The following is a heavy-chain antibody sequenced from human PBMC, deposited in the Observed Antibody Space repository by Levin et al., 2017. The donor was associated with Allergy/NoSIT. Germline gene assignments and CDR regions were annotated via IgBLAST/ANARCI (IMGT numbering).Heavy chain of an antibody. CDR2: ITPFNGNT. CDR3: AQALILHDYGDPGLGAFDS. V-gene: IGHV1-45*02. J-gene: IGHJ3*02. CDR1: GYTFTYRY. Sequence: SVKVSCKASGYTFTYRYLHWVRQAPGQALEWMGWITPFNGNTNYAQKFQDRVTITRDRSMSTAYMELSSLRSEDTAMYYCAQALILHDYGDPGLGAFDSWGQGTMVTVSS. D-gene: IGHD4-17*01.